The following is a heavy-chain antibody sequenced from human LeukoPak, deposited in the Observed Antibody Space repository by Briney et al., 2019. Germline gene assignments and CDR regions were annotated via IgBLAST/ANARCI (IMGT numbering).Heavy chain of an antibody. CDR1: GGSISSGAFY. CDR3: ARTYYYDSADFRILYGLDV. D-gene: IGHD3-22*01. Sequence: SQTLSLTCTVSGGSISSGAFYWNWIRQHPGKGLEWVGYIYYSGSSSYNPSLKSRVTISVDTSKNQFSLKLSSVTAADTAVYYCARTYYYDSADFRILYGLDVWGQGTTVTVSS. CDR2: IYYSGSS. V-gene: IGHV4-31*03. J-gene: IGHJ6*02.